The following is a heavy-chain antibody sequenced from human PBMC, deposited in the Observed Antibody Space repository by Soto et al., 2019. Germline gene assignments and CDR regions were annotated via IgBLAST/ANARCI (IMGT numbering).Heavy chain of an antibody. CDR3: ARGLSSGYYYGY. V-gene: IGHV5-51*03. CDR1: GYSFTSDW. J-gene: IGHJ4*02. CDR2: IYPGDSDT. D-gene: IGHD3-22*01. Sequence: GESLKSAGNGTGYSFTSDWIGWVRHMPGKGLEWMGIIYPGDSDTRYIPSFQGQVTISADKSISTAYLQWSSLKASDTAMYYCARGLSSGYYYGYWGQGTLVTVSS.